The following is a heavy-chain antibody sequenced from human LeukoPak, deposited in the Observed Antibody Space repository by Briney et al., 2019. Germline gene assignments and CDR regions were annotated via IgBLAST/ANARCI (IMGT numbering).Heavy chain of an antibody. V-gene: IGHV4-34*01. Sequence: KSSETLSLTCTVSGGSINSGDYWGWIRQPPGKGLEWIGEINHSGSTNYNPSLKSRVTISVDTSKNQFSLKLSSVTAADTAVYYCASTIFGVAKGPFDYWGQGTLVTVSS. CDR1: GGSINSGDY. D-gene: IGHD3-3*01. CDR3: ASTIFGVAKGPFDY. J-gene: IGHJ4*02. CDR2: INHSGST.